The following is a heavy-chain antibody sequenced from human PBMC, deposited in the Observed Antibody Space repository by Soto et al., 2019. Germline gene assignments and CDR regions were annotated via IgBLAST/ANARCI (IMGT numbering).Heavy chain of an antibody. CDR3: ARGFEGVVVAATQSSDYYYYMDV. D-gene: IGHD2-15*01. J-gene: IGHJ6*03. CDR2: MNPNSGNT. Sequence: ASVKVSCKASGYTFTSYDINWVRQATGQGLEWMGWMNPNSGNTGYAQKFQGRVTMTRNTSISTAYMELSSLRSEDTAVYYCARGFEGVVVAATQSSDYYYYMDVWGKGTTVTVSS. CDR1: GYTFTSYD. V-gene: IGHV1-8*01.